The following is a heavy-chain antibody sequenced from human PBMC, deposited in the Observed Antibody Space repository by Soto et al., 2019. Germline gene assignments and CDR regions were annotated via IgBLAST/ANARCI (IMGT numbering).Heavy chain of an antibody. J-gene: IGHJ5*02. CDR2: MNPGSGDT. V-gene: IGHV1-8*01. Sequence: ASVKVACKASGYSFTNNDVSWVRQATGQGLEWMGWMNPGSGDTGYAQKFQGRVTMTRDISIATAYMELSSLRSDDTAIYYCARMETFGSLNWFDPWGQGTLVTVS. CDR1: GYSFTNND. CDR3: ARMETFGSLNWFDP. D-gene: IGHD3-16*01.